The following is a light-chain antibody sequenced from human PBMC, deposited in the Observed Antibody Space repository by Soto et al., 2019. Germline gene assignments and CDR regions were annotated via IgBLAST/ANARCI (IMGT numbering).Light chain of an antibody. Sequence: EIVLTQSPGTLSLSPGERATLSCRASQSVSSSYLAWYQQKPGQAPRLLIYGASSRATGIPDRFSGSGSGTDFTLTISRLEPEDFALYYCQHRSNWPLTFGGGTKVEI. CDR1: QSVSSSY. CDR3: QHRSNWPLT. J-gene: IGKJ4*01. CDR2: GAS. V-gene: IGKV3D-20*02.